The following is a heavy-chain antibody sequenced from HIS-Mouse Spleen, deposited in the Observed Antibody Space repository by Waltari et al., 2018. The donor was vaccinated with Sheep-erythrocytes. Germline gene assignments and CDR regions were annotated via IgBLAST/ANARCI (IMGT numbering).Heavy chain of an antibody. Sequence: EVQLVESGGGLVQRGRSLRRSCAASGFSCEDSAMHGVGQAPGKGLGWVSGISWNSGNIGYADSVKGRFTISRDNAKNSLYLQMNSLRAEDTALYYCAKDISRNIVVVPAAVGDYWGQGTLVTVSS. D-gene: IGHD2-2*01. CDR2: ISWNSGNI. CDR3: AKDISRNIVVVPAAVGDY. V-gene: IGHV3-9*01. J-gene: IGHJ4*02. CDR1: GFSCEDSA.